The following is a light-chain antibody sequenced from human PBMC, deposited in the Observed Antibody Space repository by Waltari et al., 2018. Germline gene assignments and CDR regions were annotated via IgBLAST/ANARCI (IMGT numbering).Light chain of an antibody. CDR2: WAS. CDR1: LSCLHSSNNKNY. Sequence: DIVMTQSPDSLAVSLGERATIHCKSTLSCLHSSNNKNYIAWYQQKPGQPPKLLIYWASTRQSGVPDRFSGSGSGTDFTLTISSLQAADVAVYYCQQYLYDPLTFGGGTKVEIK. V-gene: IGKV4-1*01. CDR3: QQYLYDPLT. J-gene: IGKJ4*01.